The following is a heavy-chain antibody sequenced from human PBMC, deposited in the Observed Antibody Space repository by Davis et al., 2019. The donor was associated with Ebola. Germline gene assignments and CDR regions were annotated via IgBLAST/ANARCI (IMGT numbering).Heavy chain of an antibody. D-gene: IGHD6-19*01. CDR2: IIPIFGTA. Sequence: AASVKVSCKASGYTFTSYDINWVRQAPGQGLEWMGGIIPIFGTANYAQKFQGRVTITADESTSTAYMELSSLRSEDTAVYYCARGSGWHYFDYWGQGTLVTVSS. CDR1: GYTFTSYD. V-gene: IGHV1-69*13. CDR3: ARGSGWHYFDY. J-gene: IGHJ4*02.